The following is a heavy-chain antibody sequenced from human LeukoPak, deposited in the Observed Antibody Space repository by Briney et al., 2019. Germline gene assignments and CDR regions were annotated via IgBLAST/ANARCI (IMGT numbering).Heavy chain of an antibody. D-gene: IGHD3-10*01. J-gene: IGHJ3*02. V-gene: IGHV3-7*03. CDR3: ARDWVAGVPFDAFDI. CDR1: GFTLTSYW. Sequence: QTLGSLRRSYAPSGFTLTSYWMSWVGQAPDKGLEWVANIKEDGSEKYYVDSVKGRFTISRDNAKNSLYLHMNSLTAEDTAMYYCARDWVAGVPFDAFDIWGQGTMVSVSS. CDR2: IKEDGSEK.